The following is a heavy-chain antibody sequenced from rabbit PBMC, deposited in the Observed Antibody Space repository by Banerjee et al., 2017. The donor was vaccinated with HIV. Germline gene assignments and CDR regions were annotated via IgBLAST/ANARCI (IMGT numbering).Heavy chain of an antibody. CDR3: ARDLTGVIGWNFGW. J-gene: IGHJ6*01. D-gene: IGHD4-1*01. CDR2: IDGGSSGFT. Sequence: QSLEESGGDLVKPGASLTLTCTASGFDFSSSDYMCWVRQAPGKGLEWISCIDGGSSGFTYSATWAKGRFTFSKTSSTTVTLQVTSLTAADTATYFCARDLTGVIGWNFGWWGQGTLVTVS. V-gene: IGHV1S40*01. CDR1: GFDFSSSDY.